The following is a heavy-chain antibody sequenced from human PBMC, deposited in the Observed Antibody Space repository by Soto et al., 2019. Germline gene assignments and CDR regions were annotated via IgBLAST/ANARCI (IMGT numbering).Heavy chain of an antibody. CDR1: GGSISSSSYY. Sequence: SETLSLTCTVSGGSISSSSYYWGWIRQPPGKGLEWIGSIYYSGSTYYNPSLKSRVTISVDTSKNQFSLKLSSVTAADTAVYYCARGSGSYYAYWGQGTLVTVS. CDR3: ARGSGSYYAY. J-gene: IGHJ4*02. CDR2: IYYSGST. V-gene: IGHV4-39*07. D-gene: IGHD1-26*01.